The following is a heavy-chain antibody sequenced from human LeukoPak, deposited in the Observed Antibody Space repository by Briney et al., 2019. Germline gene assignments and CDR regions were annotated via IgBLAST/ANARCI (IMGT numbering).Heavy chain of an antibody. CDR2: INAGNGNT. Sequence: ASVKVSCKASGYTFTSHSMHWVRQAPGQRLEWMGWINAGNGNTKFSQKFQGRVTITRDTSASIAYMELSSLRSDDTAVYYCASTNSSAIVPAAPFDYWGQGTLVTVSS. CDR3: ASTNSSAIVPAAPFDY. D-gene: IGHD2-2*01. V-gene: IGHV1-3*01. J-gene: IGHJ4*02. CDR1: GYTFTSHS.